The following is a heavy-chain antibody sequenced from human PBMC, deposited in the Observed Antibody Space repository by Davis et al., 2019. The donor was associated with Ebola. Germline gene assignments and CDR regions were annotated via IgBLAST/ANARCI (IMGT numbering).Heavy chain of an antibody. CDR3: ARHSFLGNYYYYGLDV. J-gene: IGHJ6*02. Sequence: GESLKISCKGSGYSFTSHWIGWVRQMPGKGLEWMGIIYPGDSDTRYSPSFQGQVTISADKSIGTAYLQWSSLKASDTAMYYCARHSFLGNYYYYGLDVWGQGTTVTVSS. V-gene: IGHV5-51*01. CDR1: GYSFTSHW. CDR2: IYPGDSDT. D-gene: IGHD2/OR15-2a*01.